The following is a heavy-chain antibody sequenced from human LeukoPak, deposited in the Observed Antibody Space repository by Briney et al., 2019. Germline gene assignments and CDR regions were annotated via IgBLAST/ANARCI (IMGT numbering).Heavy chain of an antibody. D-gene: IGHD6-19*01. CDR2: IYYSGST. J-gene: IGHJ3*02. CDR3: ARGVGGWYKEVAFDI. Sequence: SETLSLTCTVSGRSISSYYWSWIRQPPGKGLEWIGYIYYSGSTNYNPSLKSRVTISVDTSKHQCFLKLSSVTAADTAVYYCARGVGGWYKEVAFDIWGQGTMVTVSS. V-gene: IGHV4-59*01. CDR1: GRSISSYY.